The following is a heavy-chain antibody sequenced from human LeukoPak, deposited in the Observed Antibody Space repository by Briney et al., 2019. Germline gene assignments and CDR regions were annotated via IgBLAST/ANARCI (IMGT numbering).Heavy chain of an antibody. V-gene: IGHV1-69*13. CDR2: IIPIFGTA. CDR3: ARGRDYYDSPRTKGAFDI. D-gene: IGHD3-22*01. J-gene: IGHJ3*02. CDR1: GGTFSSYA. Sequence: SVKVSCKASGGTFSSYAISWVRQAPGQGLEWMGGIIPIFGTANYAQKFQGRVTITADESTSTAYMELSSLRSEDTAVYYCARGRDYYDSPRTKGAFDIWSQGTMVTVSS.